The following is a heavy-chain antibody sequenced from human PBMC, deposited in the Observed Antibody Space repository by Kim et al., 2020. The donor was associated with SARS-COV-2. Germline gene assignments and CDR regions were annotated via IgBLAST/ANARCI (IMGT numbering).Heavy chain of an antibody. D-gene: IGHD1-1*01. CDR2: GST. CDR3: ATGSGDFHY. V-gene: IGHV4-39*07. J-gene: IGHJ4*02. Sequence: GSTYYTPSLKSRVTISVDTSKKQFSLRLNSVTAADTAVYYCATGSGDFHYWGQGTLVTVSS.